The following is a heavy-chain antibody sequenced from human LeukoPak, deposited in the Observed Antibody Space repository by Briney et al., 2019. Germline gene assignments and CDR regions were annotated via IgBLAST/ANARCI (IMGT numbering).Heavy chain of an antibody. V-gene: IGHV4-61*02. CDR1: GGSISSGSYY. J-gene: IGHJ4*02. CDR3: AREGYGDPLDY. CDR2: IYTSGST. D-gene: IGHD4-17*01. Sequence: SQTLSLTCTVSGGSISSGSYYWSWMRQPAGKGLEWIGRIYTSGSTNYNPSLKRRVTISVDTSKNQFSLKLSSVTAADTAVYYCAREGYGDPLDYWGQGTLVTVSS.